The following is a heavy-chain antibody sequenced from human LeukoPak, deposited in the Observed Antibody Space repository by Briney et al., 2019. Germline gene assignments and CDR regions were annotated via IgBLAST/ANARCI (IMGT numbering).Heavy chain of an antibody. CDR3: ARDFYSSGWSYFDY. J-gene: IGHJ4*02. V-gene: IGHV1-8*01. CDR1: GYTFTTSD. D-gene: IGHD6-19*01. CDR2: MNPNSGNA. Sequence: ASVKVSCKASGYTFTTSDINWVRQAPGQGLQWMGWMNPNSGNAVYAQKFQGRVTMTRSTSINTAYMELSSLRSEDTAVYYCARDFYSSGWSYFDYWGQGTLVTVSS.